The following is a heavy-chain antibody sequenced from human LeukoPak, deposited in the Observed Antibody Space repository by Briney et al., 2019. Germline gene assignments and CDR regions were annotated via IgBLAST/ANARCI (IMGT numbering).Heavy chain of an antibody. CDR1: GGSISSYY. J-gene: IGHJ4*02. V-gene: IGHV4-4*09. D-gene: IGHD6-6*01. CDR3: ARVGARIAARPRGRYYFDY. CDR2: IYTSGST. Sequence: SETLSLTCTVSGGSISSYYWSWIRQPPGKGLEWIGYIYTSGSTNYNPSLKSRVTISVDTSKNQFSLKLSSVTAADTAVYYCARVGARIAARPRGRYYFDYWGQGTLVTVSS.